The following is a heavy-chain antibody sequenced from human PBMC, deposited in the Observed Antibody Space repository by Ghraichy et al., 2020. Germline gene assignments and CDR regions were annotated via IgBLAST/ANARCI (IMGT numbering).Heavy chain of an antibody. J-gene: IGHJ3*02. V-gene: IGHV3-23*01. D-gene: IGHD6-13*01. CDR3: ARDRSSSNWYDAFDI. CDR1: GFTFNNYA. Sequence: GGSLRLSCAASGFTFNNYAMSWVRQAPGKGLEWVSAISGSGGTTHYADSVKGRFTISRDNSKNTLYLQMNSLRAEDTAVYYCARDRSSSNWYDAFDIWGQGTMVTVSS. CDR2: ISGSGGTT.